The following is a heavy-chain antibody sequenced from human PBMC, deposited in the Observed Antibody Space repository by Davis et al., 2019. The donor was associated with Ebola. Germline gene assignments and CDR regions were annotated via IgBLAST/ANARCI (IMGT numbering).Heavy chain of an antibody. CDR3: ARDLIQNSGGNHGAFDI. CDR2: IYPGSST. CDR1: GFTASRNY. V-gene: IGHV3-53*01. D-gene: IGHD4-23*01. Sequence: GSLRLSCVVSGFTASRNYMSWVRQAPGKGLEWVSVIYPGSSTYYADSVKGRFTISRDNSKNTLYLQMNSLRAEDTAVYFCARDLIQNSGGNHGAFDIWGQGTMVTVSA. J-gene: IGHJ3*02.